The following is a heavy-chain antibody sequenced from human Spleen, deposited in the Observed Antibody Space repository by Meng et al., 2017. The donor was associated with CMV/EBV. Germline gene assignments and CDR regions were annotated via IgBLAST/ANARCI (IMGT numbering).Heavy chain of an antibody. D-gene: IGHD6-6*01. J-gene: IGHJ5*02. Sequence: SGCTFANAWRNWVRQAPGKGLEWVGRIQSEADGGTVVYAAPLKGRFTISRDDSENMLYLQMNSLKTEDTAVYYCTTFNVARSDWFDPWGQGTLVTVSS. CDR1: GCTFANAW. CDR3: TTFNVARSDWFDP. CDR2: IQSEADGGTV. V-gene: IGHV3-15*01.